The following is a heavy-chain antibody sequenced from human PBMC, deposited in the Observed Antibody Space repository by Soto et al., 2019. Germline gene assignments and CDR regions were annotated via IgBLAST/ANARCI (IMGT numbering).Heavy chain of an antibody. CDR1: DGSISSSNL. CDR2: IYHSGST. J-gene: IGHJ6*02. Sequence: SETLSLTCTVSDGSISSSNLCSCCSPPPGEGREWIGEIYHSGSTNYNPSLKSRVTISVDKSKNQFSLKLSSVTAADTAVYYCARGGGGKIGYYYYYYGMDVWGQGTTVTVSS. D-gene: IGHD2-15*01. V-gene: IGHV4-4*02. CDR3: ARGGGGKIGYYYYYYGMDV.